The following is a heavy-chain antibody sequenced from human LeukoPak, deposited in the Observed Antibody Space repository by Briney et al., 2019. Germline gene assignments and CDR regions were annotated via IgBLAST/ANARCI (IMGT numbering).Heavy chain of an antibody. Sequence: AGGSLRLSCAASGFTFSSYEMNWVRQAPGKGLEWVSYITSSAGTTYYADSVKGRFTISRDNAKNSLYLQVNSLRAEDTAVYYCAREPYGSSWSYFDYWGQGTLVTVSS. CDR3: AREPYGSSWSYFDY. D-gene: IGHD6-13*01. CDR2: ITSSAGTT. CDR1: GFTFSSYE. V-gene: IGHV3-48*03. J-gene: IGHJ4*02.